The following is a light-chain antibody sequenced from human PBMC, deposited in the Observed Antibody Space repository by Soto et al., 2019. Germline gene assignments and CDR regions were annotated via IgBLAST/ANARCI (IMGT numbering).Light chain of an antibody. J-gene: IGKJ4*01. CDR1: QGISSW. V-gene: IGKV1-12*01. CDR3: QQANSFPLT. CDR2: TGS. Sequence: DIQMTQSPSSVSASVGDRVSITCRASQGISSWLAWYQKKPGRAPKLLIYTGSSLQSGVPSRFSGTGSGTDFTLTISSLQPEDVATYYWQQANSFPLTFGGGTKVEIK.